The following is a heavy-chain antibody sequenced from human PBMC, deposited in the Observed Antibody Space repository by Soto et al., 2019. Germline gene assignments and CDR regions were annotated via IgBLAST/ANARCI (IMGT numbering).Heavy chain of an antibody. D-gene: IGHD3-22*01. CDR1: GFTFSSYA. CDR2: ISGSGGST. CDR3: AKGKGSGYYYYYYGLDV. Sequence: GGSLSLSCAASGFTFSSYAMNWVRQAPGKGLEWVSGISGSGGSTYYADSVKGRFTISRDSSKNTLYLQMNSLRAEDTAVYYCAKGKGSGYYYYYYGLDVWGQGTTVTVSS. J-gene: IGHJ6*02. V-gene: IGHV3-23*01.